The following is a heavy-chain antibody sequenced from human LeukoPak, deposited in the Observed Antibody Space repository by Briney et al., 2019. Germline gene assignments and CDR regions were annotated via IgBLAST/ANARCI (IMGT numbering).Heavy chain of an antibody. J-gene: IGHJ3*02. Sequence: GGSLRLSCAASGFTFSSYGMHWVRQAPGKGLEWVAVIWYDGSNKYYADSAKGRFTISRDNSKNTLYLQMNSLRAEDTAVYYCARDALWFGESLDAFDIWGQGTMVTVSS. CDR1: GFTFSSYG. CDR3: ARDALWFGESLDAFDI. CDR2: IWYDGSNK. V-gene: IGHV3-33*01. D-gene: IGHD3-10*01.